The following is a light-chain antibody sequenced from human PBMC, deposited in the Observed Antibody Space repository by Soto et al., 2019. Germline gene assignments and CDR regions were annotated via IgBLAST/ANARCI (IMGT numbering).Light chain of an antibody. CDR2: WAS. Sequence: DIVMTQSPDSLAVSLAERATINRKSSQSVLYSSNNKNYLAWYQQKPGQPPQLLIYWASTRQSGVPDRFSGSGSGIDFTLTVSSLQAEDVAVYYCQQYYTTPRTFGGGTKVEIK. CDR3: QQYYTTPRT. V-gene: IGKV4-1*01. J-gene: IGKJ4*01. CDR1: QSVLYSSNNKNY.